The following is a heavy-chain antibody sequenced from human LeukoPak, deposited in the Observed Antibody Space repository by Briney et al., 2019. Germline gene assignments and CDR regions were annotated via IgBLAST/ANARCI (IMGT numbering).Heavy chain of an antibody. CDR3: ARGRVVPEISRFDP. CDR1: GYTFTGYY. Sequence: ASVKVSCKASGYTFTGYYLHWVRQAPGQGLEWMGWISAYNGNTNYAQKLQGRVTMTTDTSTSTAYMELRSLRSDDTAVYYCARGRVVPEISRFDPRGQGTLVTVSS. J-gene: IGHJ5*02. V-gene: IGHV1-18*04. CDR2: ISAYNGNT. D-gene: IGHD3-10*01.